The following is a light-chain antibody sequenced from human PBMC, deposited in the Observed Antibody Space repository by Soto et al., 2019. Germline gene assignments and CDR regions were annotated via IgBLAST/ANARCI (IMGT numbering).Light chain of an antibody. CDR3: QQYNNWPAIT. J-gene: IGKJ1*01. CDR1: QSVSSN. V-gene: IGKV3D-15*01. Sequence: EIFLTQSAGTLSLSQWEIATLSCRASQSVSSNLAWYQQKPGQAPRLFIYGASTRATGIPARFSGSGSGTEFTLTISSLQSEDFAVYYCQQYNNWPAITFGQGTKVDIK. CDR2: GAS.